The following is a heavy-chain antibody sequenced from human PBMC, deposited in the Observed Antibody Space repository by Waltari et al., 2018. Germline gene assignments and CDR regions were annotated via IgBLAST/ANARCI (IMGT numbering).Heavy chain of an antibody. CDR3: AKVAAVADHYFDY. CDR1: GFTFSSSG. J-gene: IGHJ4*02. CDR2: ISYDGSNK. D-gene: IGHD6-19*01. Sequence: QVQLVESGGGVVQPGRSLRLSCAASGFTFSSSGLHWVRRAPGKGLEWVAVISYDGSNKYYADSVKGRFTISRDNSKNTLYLQMNSLRAEDTAVYYCAKVAAVADHYFDYWGQGTLVTVSS. V-gene: IGHV3-30*18.